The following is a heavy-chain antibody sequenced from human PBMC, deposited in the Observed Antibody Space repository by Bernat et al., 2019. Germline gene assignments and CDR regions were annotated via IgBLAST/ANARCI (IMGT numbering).Heavy chain of an antibody. D-gene: IGHD2-15*01. CDR2: INPSSGSA. CDR3: ASPFDTSGGGRTGAFDI. CDR1: GYTFTRNY. J-gene: IGHJ3*02. V-gene: IGHV1-46*01. Sequence: QVQLVQSGAEVKKPGASVKVSCKASGYTFTRNYIHWVRQAPGQGPEWMGIINPSSGSATYAQSFQGRITLTRDTSTSTVYMELSSLRSEDTAVYYCASPFDTSGGGRTGAFDIWGQGTMVTVSS.